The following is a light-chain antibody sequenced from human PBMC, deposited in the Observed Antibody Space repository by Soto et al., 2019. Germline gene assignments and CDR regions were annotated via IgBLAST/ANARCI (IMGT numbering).Light chain of an antibody. CDR1: GRDVGRYDY. CDR3: FSYAGTFTWV. Sequence: QSALAQPRSVSGSPGQSVTISCTGTGRDVGRYDYVSWYQQYPGEAPKIIIHDVTKWPSGVPARVSGSKSGNTASLTISGLLPEDEADYYCFSYAGTFTWVFVSGTKLTVL. CDR2: DVT. J-gene: IGLJ1*01. V-gene: IGLV2-11*01.